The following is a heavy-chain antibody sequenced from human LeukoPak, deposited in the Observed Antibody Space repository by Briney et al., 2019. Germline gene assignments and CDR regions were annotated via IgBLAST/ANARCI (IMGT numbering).Heavy chain of an antibody. V-gene: IGHV3-33*01. CDR1: GFTFSSYG. CDR3: ARLESPDY. D-gene: IGHD1-1*01. CDR2: IWYDGSNK. Sequence: PGGSLRLSCAASGFTFSSYGMHWVRQAPGKGLEWVAAIWYDGSNKYYADSVKGRFTISRDNSKNTLYLQMNSLRAEDTAVYYCARLESPDYWGQGTLVTVSS. J-gene: IGHJ4*02.